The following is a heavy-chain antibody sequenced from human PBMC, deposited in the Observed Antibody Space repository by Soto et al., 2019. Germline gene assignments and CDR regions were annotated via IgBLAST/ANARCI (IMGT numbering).Heavy chain of an antibody. CDR1: GFTFSSYG. D-gene: IGHD3-10*01. CDR3: ARLISDYYGSGSLSNY. Sequence: GGSLRLSCAASGFTFSSYGMHWVRQAPGKGLEWVAVISYDGSNKYYADSVKGRFTISRDNSKNTLYLQMNSLRAEDTAVYYCARLISDYYGSGSLSNYWGQRTLVTVSS. J-gene: IGHJ4*02. CDR2: ISYDGSNK. V-gene: IGHV3-30*03.